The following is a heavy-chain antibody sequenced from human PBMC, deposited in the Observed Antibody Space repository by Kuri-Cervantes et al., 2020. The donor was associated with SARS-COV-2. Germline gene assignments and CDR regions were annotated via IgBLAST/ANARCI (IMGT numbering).Heavy chain of an antibody. CDR1: GGSFSGYY. V-gene: IGHV4-34*01. J-gene: IGHJ4*02. D-gene: IGHD2-21*02. CDR3: AKNYLVVTRHDY. CDR2: INHSGST. Sequence: GSLRLSCAVYGGSFSGYYWSWIRQPPGKGLEWIGEINHSGSTNYNPSLKSRVTISVDTSKNQFSLKLSSVTAADTAVYYCAKNYLVVTRHDYWGQGTLVTVSS.